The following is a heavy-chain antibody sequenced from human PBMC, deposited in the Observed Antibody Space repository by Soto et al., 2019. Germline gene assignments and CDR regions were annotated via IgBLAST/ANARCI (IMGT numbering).Heavy chain of an antibody. CDR1: GFTFSSYA. V-gene: IGHV3-23*01. CDR2: ISGSGGST. Sequence: PGGSLRLSCAASGFTFSSYAMSWVRQAPGKGLEWVSAISGSGGSTYYADSVKGRFTISRDNSKNTLYLQMNSLRAEDTAVYYCAKDRGSTIFGVVPAYYYYMDVWGKGTTVTVSS. CDR3: AKDRGSTIFGVVPAYYYYMDV. J-gene: IGHJ6*03. D-gene: IGHD3-3*01.